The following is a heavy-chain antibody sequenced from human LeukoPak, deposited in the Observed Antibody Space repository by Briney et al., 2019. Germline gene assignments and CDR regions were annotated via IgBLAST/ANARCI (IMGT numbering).Heavy chain of an antibody. D-gene: IGHD3-22*01. CDR1: GGSISSYY. CDR2: IYYSGST. Sequence: PSETLSLTCTVSGGSISSYYWSWIRQPPGKGLEWSGYIYYSGSTNYNPSLKSRVTISVDTSKNQFSLKLSSVTAADTAVYYCARPRGGSSGVFDYWGQGTLVTVSS. CDR3: ARPRGGSSGVFDY. V-gene: IGHV4-59*01. J-gene: IGHJ4*02.